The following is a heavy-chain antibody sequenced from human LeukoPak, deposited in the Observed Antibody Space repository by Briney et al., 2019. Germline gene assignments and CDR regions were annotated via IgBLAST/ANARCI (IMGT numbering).Heavy chain of an antibody. CDR3: ARDSIAVAGPSPFDC. CDR1: GYTFTSYG. CDR2: ISAYNGNT. Sequence: ASVKVSCKASGYTFTSYGISWVRQAPGQGLEWMGWISAYNGNTNYAQKLQGRVTMTTDTSTSTAYMELRSLRSDDTAVYYCARDSIAVAGPSPFDCWGQGTLVTVSS. D-gene: IGHD6-19*01. V-gene: IGHV1-18*01. J-gene: IGHJ4*02.